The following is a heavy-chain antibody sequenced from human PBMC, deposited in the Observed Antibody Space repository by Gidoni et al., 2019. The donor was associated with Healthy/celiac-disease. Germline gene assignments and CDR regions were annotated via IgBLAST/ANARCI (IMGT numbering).Heavy chain of an antibody. J-gene: IGHJ4*02. CDR2: ISGSGGST. V-gene: IGHV3-23*01. CDR1: GFTFSSYA. D-gene: IGHD3-22*01. Sequence: EVQLLESGGGLVQPGGSLRLSCAASGFTFSSYAMSWVRQAPGKGLEWVSAISGSGGSTYYADSVKGRFTISRDNSKNTLYLQMNSLRAEDTAVYYCAKILAKRWLDARGFDYWGQGTLVTVSS. CDR3: AKILAKRWLDARGFDY.